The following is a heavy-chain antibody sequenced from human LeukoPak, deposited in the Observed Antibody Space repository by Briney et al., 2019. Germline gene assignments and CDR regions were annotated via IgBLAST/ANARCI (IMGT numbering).Heavy chain of an antibody. CDR1: GGSINSASHY. J-gene: IGHJ4*02. CDR2: LYFSGTT. V-gene: IGHV4-61*10. Sequence: SETLSLTCTVSGGSINSASHYWGWIRQPADKGLEWIGRLYFSGTTNYNPSLKSRVTISVDTSKNQFSLKLSSVTAADTAVYYCAREVVAAAGTVDYWGQGTLVTVSS. D-gene: IGHD6-13*01. CDR3: AREVVAAAGTVDY.